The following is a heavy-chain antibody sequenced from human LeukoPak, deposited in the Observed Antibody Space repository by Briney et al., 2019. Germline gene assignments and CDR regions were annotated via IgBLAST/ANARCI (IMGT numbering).Heavy chain of an antibody. CDR2: TYYRSKWYN. D-gene: IGHD3-16*01. V-gene: IGHV6-1*01. CDR1: GDSVSSNSAT. J-gene: IGHJ4*02. Sequence: SQTLSLTCDISGDSVSSNSATWDWIRQSPSRGLEWLGRTYYRSKWYNDYAVSLKSRVTINPDTSKNQFSLQLNSVTPEDTAVYYCAREGSDGYLFDYWGQGSLVIVSS. CDR3: AREGSDGYLFDY.